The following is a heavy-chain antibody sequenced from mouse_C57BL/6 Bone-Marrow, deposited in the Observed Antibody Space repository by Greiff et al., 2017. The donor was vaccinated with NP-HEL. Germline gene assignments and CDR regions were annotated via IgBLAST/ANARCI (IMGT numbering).Heavy chain of an antibody. D-gene: IGHD2-5*01. CDR1: GFNIKDDY. CDR2: IDPENGDT. CDR3: TTPYYSNFGFAY. J-gene: IGHJ3*01. V-gene: IGHV14-4*01. Sequence: EVQLQQSGAELVRPGASVKLSCPASGFNIKDDYMHWVKQRPEQGLEWIGWIDPENGDTEYASKFQGKATITADTSSNTAYLQLSSLTSEDTAVYYCTTPYYSNFGFAYWGQGTLVTVSA.